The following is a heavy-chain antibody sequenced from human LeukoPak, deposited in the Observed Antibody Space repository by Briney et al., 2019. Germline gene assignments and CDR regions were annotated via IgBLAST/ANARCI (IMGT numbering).Heavy chain of an antibody. CDR3: ARVPGWADAFDI. D-gene: IGHD6-19*01. V-gene: IGHV3-9*01. CDR1: GFTFDDYA. CDR2: ISWNSGSI. Sequence: GGSLRLSCAASGFTFDDYAMNWVRQAPGKGLEWVSGISWNSGSIGYADSVKGRFTISRDNAKNSLYLQMNSLRAEDTAFYYCARVPGWADAFDIWGQGTMVTVSS. J-gene: IGHJ3*02.